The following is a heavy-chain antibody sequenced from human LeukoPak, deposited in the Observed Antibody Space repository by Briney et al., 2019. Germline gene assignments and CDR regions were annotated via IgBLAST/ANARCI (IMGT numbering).Heavy chain of an antibody. CDR1: GFTFTTYA. Sequence: GGSLRLSCAASGFTFTTYAMSWVRQAPGKGLEWVSAISGSGGGTYYADSVKGRFTISRDNSKNTLYLQMNSLRAEDTAVYYCAKDRPTTGTRGAFDIWGQETMVTVSS. J-gene: IGHJ3*02. CDR3: AKDRPTTGTRGAFDI. CDR2: ISGSGGGT. V-gene: IGHV3-23*01. D-gene: IGHD1-1*01.